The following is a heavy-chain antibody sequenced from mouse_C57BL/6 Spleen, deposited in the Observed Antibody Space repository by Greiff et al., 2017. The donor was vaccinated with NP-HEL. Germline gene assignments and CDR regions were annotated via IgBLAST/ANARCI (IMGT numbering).Heavy chain of an antibody. CDR3: ARSRITTVVAGNY. D-gene: IGHD1-1*01. CDR1: GFTFSDYG. V-gene: IGHV5-17*01. Sequence: EVQLVESGGGLVKPGGSLKLSCAASGFTFSDYGMHWVRQAPEKGLEWVAYISSGSSTIYYADTVKGRFTISRDNAKNTLFLQMTSRRSEDTAMYYCARSRITTVVAGNYWGQGTTLTVSS. J-gene: IGHJ2*01. CDR2: ISSGSSTI.